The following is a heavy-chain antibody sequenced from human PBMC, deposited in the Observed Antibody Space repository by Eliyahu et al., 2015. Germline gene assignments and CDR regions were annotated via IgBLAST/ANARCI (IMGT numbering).Heavy chain of an antibody. D-gene: IGHD2-2*01. Sequence: QVQLHQWGAGLLKPSETLSLTCAVXGESFSGYYWTWIRQPPGKGLEWIGEINYGGXTNYNPSLKSRVIISVDTSKNEFSLRLTSLTAADTAMYYCARVPRVGSTSRRWFDFWGQGTLVSVSS. J-gene: IGHJ4*02. CDR2: INYGGXT. V-gene: IGHV4-34*01. CDR1: GESFSGYY. CDR3: ARVPRVGSTSRRWFDF.